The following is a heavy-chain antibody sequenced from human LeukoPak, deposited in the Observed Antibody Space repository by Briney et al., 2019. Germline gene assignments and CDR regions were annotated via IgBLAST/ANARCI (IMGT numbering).Heavy chain of an antibody. V-gene: IGHV1-18*01. CDR1: GYTFTSYG. J-gene: IGHJ4*02. Sequence: ASVKVSCKASGYTFTSYGISWVRQAPGQGLEWMGWISAYNGNTNYAQKLQGRVTMTTDTSTSTAYMELRSLRSDDTAVYYCARVRITRGNRSILDPIVGATGLFDYWGQGTLVTVSS. CDR3: ARVRITRGNRSILDPIVGATGLFDY. D-gene: IGHD1-26*01. CDR2: ISAYNGNT.